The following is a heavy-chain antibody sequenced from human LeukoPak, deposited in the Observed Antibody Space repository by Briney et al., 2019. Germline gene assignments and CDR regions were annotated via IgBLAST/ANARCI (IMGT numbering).Heavy chain of an antibody. Sequence: GRSLRLSCAASGFTFSSYGMHWVRQAPGKGLEWVAVIWYDGSNKYYADSVKGRFTISRDNSKNTLYLQMNSLRAEDTAVYYCAKVYVPMGRTGTILGAFDIWGQGTTVTVSS. D-gene: IGHD1-7*01. CDR1: GFTFSSYG. J-gene: IGHJ3*02. CDR2: IWYDGSNK. CDR3: AKVYVPMGRTGTILGAFDI. V-gene: IGHV3-33*06.